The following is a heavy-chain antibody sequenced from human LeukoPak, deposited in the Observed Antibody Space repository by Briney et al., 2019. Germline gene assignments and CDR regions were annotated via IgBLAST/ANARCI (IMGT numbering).Heavy chain of an antibody. J-gene: IGHJ5*02. Sequence: ASVKVSCKASGYTFTGYYMHWVRQAPGQGLEWMGRINPTSGGTNYAQKFQGRVTMTRDTSISTAYMELSRLRSDDTAVYYCARGLNGYSSSSNWFDPWGQGTLVTVSS. CDR2: INPTSGGT. CDR1: GYTFTGYY. D-gene: IGHD6-13*01. CDR3: ARGLNGYSSSSNWFDP. V-gene: IGHV1-2*06.